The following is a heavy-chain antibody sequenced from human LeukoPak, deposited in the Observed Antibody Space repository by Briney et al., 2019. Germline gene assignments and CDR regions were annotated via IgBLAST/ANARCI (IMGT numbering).Heavy chain of an antibody. CDR1: GYTFTSYG. J-gene: IGHJ3*02. Sequence: ASVKLSCKASGYTFTSYGISWVRQAPGQRLEWMGWFSTYNGNTNYAQKVQGRVTMTTDTSTSTAYMELRSLRSDDTAVYYCASSRDESWEDAFDIWGQGTMVTVSS. CDR3: ASSRDESWEDAFDI. V-gene: IGHV1-18*01. D-gene: IGHD1-26*01. CDR2: FSTYNGNT.